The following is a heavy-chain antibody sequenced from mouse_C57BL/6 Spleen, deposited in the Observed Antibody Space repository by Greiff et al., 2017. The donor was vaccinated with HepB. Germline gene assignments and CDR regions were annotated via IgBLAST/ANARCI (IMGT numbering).Heavy chain of an antibody. Sequence: QVQLQQPGAELVKPGASVKMSCKASGYTFTSYWITWVKQRPGQGLEWIGDIYPGSGSTNYNEKFKSKATLTVDTSSSTAYMQLSSLTSEDSAVYYCARPLYYYGSRGAWFAYWGQGTLVTVSA. CDR2: IYPGSGST. CDR3: ARPLYYYGSRGAWFAY. CDR1: GYTFTSYW. V-gene: IGHV1-55*01. J-gene: IGHJ3*01. D-gene: IGHD1-1*01.